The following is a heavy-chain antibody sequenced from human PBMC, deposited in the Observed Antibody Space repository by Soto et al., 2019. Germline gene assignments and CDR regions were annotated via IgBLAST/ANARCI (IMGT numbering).Heavy chain of an antibody. CDR1: GGSFSGYY. Sequence: KPSETLSLTCAVYGGSFSGYYWSWIRQPPGKGLEWIGEINHSGSTNYNPSLKSRVTISVDTSKNQFSLKLSSVTAADTAVYYCARGFWSGYYFDYWGQGTLVTVSS. J-gene: IGHJ4*02. CDR3: ARGFWSGYYFDY. V-gene: IGHV4-34*01. CDR2: INHSGST. D-gene: IGHD3-3*01.